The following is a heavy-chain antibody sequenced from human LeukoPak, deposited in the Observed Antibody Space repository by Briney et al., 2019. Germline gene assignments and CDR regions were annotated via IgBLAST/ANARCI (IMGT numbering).Heavy chain of an antibody. CDR2: INPNSDYT. J-gene: IGHJ4*02. CDR1: GYTFTDYC. CDR3: AVAPGDY. D-gene: IGHD2-21*01. Sequence: GASVKVSCKASGYTFTDYCIHWVRQAPGQGLEWMGWINPNSDYTFYAQKFQGRVTLTRDTSISTVYMELTTSTSDDTALYYCAVAPGDYWGRGTLVSVSA. V-gene: IGHV1-2*02.